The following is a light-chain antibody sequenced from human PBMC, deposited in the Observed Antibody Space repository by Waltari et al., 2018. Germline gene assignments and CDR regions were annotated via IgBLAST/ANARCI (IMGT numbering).Light chain of an antibody. CDR1: QTVRGY. CDR2: DAS. J-gene: IGKJ2*01. CDR3: QHRSDWPLYT. V-gene: IGKV3-11*01. Sequence: EIVLTQSPATLSLSPGESATLSCRASQTVRGYLAWYQHKLGQAPRLLMSDASKRATGIPARFSGSGSGTDVTLIITSLEPEDFAVYYCQHRSDWPLYTFGQGTKLELK.